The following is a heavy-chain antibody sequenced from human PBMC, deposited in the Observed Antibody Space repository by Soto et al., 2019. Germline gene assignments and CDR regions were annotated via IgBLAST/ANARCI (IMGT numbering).Heavy chain of an antibody. V-gene: IGHV1-46*03. Sequence: QAQLVQSGAEVKKPGASVKVSCKAIGYGFTRHYIHWVRQAPGQGLEWMGTVFPGGVNIDYAQKFQVRVTMPKDTSTSTVYIEMNSLTTAATAVYYCARAQCWDYQVWWFDHGGQGTLVAVSS. CDR3: ARAQCWDYQVWWFDH. CDR1: GYGFTRHY. CDR2: VFPGGVNI. D-gene: IGHD1-7*01. J-gene: IGHJ5*02.